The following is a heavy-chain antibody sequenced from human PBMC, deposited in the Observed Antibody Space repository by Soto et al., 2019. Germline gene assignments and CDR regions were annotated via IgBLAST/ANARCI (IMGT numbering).Heavy chain of an antibody. CDR1: GFTYSRYE. Sequence: GGSLRLSCAASGFTYSRYEMNWVHQAPGKGLEWISYISTSGSTIYYADSVKGRFTISSENAKNSLYLQMNSRRAEDTAFSYCARELAAAGSFDYWGQGPLVTVSS. D-gene: IGHD6-13*01. CDR3: ARELAAAGSFDY. CDR2: ISTSGSTI. V-gene: IGHV3-48*03. J-gene: IGHJ4*02.